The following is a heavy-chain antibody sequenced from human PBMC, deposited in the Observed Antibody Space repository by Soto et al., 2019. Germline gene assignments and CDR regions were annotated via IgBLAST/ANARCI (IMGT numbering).Heavy chain of an antibody. Sequence: GGSLRLPCAVSGFTFSDYDMTWIRQAPGTGLEWLSYISSSTSHTKYADSVKGRLTISRDNAKNSLFLQMNSLRADDTAVYYCARGKGVAADYFDFCGLGT. D-gene: IGHD2-15*01. J-gene: IGHJ4*01. CDR2: ISSSTSHT. CDR3: ARGKGVAADYFDF. V-gene: IGHV3-11*05. CDR1: GFTFSDYD.